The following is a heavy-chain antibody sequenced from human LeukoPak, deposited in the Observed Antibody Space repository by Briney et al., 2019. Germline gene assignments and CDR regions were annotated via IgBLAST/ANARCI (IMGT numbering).Heavy chain of an antibody. CDR1: GGSIGTYY. V-gene: IGHV4-59*08. Sequence: SETLSLTCTVSGGSIGTYYWSWIRQPPGKGLEWVASIFLGETTYYNPSLKTRLTISVDTSKNQFSLKLNSVTAADTAVYYCGSNWSDFDYWGQGILVTVSS. D-gene: IGHD1-1*01. CDR3: GSNWSDFDY. J-gene: IGHJ4*02. CDR2: IFLGETT.